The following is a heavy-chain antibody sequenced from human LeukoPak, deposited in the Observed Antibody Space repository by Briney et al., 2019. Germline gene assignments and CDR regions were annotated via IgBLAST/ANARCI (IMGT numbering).Heavy chain of an antibody. V-gene: IGHV4-59*01. D-gene: IGHD4-17*01. J-gene: IGHJ5*02. CDR2: IYYSGST. CDR3: ARLPMTTVTPGWFDP. CDR1: GGSISSYY. Sequence: SETLSLTCTVSGGSISSYYWSWIRQPPGKGLEWIGYIYYSGSTNYNPSLKSRVTISVDTSKNQFSLKLSSVTAADTAVYYCARLPMTTVTPGWFDPWGQGTLVTVSS.